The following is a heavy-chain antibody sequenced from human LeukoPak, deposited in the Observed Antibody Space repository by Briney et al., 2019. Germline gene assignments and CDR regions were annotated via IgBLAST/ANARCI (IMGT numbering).Heavy chain of an antibody. CDR3: ARDFPRSTSCLGY. D-gene: IGHD2-2*01. CDR1: GYTFTSYD. J-gene: IGHJ4*02. Sequence: ASVKVSCKASGYTFTSYDINWVRQATGQGLESMGWMNPNSGNTGYAQKFQGRVTMTRNTSISTAYMELSSLRSEDTAVYYCARDFPRSTSCLGYWGQRTLVTVSS. V-gene: IGHV1-8*01. CDR2: MNPNSGNT.